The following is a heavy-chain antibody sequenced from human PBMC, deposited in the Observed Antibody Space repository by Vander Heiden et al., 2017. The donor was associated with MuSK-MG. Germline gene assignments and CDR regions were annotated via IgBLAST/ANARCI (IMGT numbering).Heavy chain of an antibody. V-gene: IGHV3-66*01. CDR1: GLTLCGNY. J-gene: IGHJ4*02. D-gene: IGHD2-21*01. CDR2: IYRDGSA. Sequence: ERQLVESGGGLVQPGGSLRLSCVASGLTLCGNYISWVPQAPVKGLVWVSVIYRDGSAYYADSVKGRFSISRDNSKNTLYLQMNSLRADDTAMYYCARVAVINYFDYWGQGTLVTVSS. CDR3: ARVAVINYFDY.